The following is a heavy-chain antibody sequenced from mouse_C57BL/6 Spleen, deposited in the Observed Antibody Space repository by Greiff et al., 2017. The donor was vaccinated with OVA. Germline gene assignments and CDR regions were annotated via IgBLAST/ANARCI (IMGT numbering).Heavy chain of an antibody. CDR1: GYTFTSYW. Sequence: QVQLQQPGAELVRPGSSVKLSCKASGYTFTSYWMHWVKQRPIQGLEWIGNIDPSDSETHYNQKFKDKATLTVDKSSSTAYMQLSSLTSEDSAVDYCARSGTDYFDYWGQGTTLTVSS. J-gene: IGHJ2*01. CDR3: ARSGTDYFDY. V-gene: IGHV1-52*01. CDR2: IDPSDSET. D-gene: IGHD4-1*01.